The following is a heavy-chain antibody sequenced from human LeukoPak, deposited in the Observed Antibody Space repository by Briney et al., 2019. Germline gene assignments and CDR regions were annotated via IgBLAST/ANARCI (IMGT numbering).Heavy chain of an antibody. CDR1: GGSISSYY. J-gene: IGHJ4*02. CDR3: AREYHYYDTRGYYYFDY. V-gene: IGHV4-59*01. Sequence: SSETLSLTCTVSGGSISSYYWSWIRQPPGKGLEWIGYIYYSGSTNYNPSLKSRVTISVDTSRNQFSLKLSSVTAADTAVYYCAREYHYYDTRGYYYFDYWGQGTLVTVSS. D-gene: IGHD3-22*01. CDR2: IYYSGST.